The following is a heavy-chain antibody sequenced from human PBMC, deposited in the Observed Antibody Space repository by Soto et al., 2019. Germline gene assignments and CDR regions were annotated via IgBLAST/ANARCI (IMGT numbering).Heavy chain of an antibody. CDR2: IVPMFGTP. D-gene: IGHD3-22*01. Sequence: QVQLVQSGAEVKEPGSSVRVSCKASGGTFANFIMNWVRQTPGQGLEWMGGIVPMFGTPTYAEKFKGRLAISATGSTSTAYMDLRSLRSEDTAVYYCARNGTYDSSLSQYSGMDVWGQGTTVTVS. CDR3: ARNGTYDSSLSQYSGMDV. CDR1: GGTFANFI. V-gene: IGHV1-69*01. J-gene: IGHJ6*02.